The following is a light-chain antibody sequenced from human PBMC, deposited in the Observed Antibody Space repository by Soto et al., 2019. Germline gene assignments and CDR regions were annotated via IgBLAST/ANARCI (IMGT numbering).Light chain of an antibody. CDR3: QHYNTYPWT. Sequence: PSILSASVGDRVTITCRASQSISSWLAWYQQKPGKAPNLLIHKASHLESGVPSRFSGSGSGTEFTLTISSLQPGDFATYYCQHYNTYPWTFGQGTRLEIK. V-gene: IGKV1-5*03. J-gene: IGKJ5*01. CDR2: KAS. CDR1: QSISSW.